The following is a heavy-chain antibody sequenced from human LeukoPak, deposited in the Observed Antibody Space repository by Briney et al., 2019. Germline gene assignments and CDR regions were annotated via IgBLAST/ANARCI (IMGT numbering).Heavy chain of an antibody. CDR3: ARTLDYDFWSGFYYFDY. CDR2: IKQDGREK. D-gene: IGHD3-3*01. J-gene: IGHJ4*02. CDR1: GFTFSSYW. V-gene: IGHV3-7*01. Sequence: GGSLRLSCAASGFTFSSYWMSWVRQAPGTGLEWVANIKQDGREKYYVDSVKGRFTISRHNAKHSLYLQMNSLRAEDTAVYYCARTLDYDFWSGFYYFDYWGQGTLVTVSS.